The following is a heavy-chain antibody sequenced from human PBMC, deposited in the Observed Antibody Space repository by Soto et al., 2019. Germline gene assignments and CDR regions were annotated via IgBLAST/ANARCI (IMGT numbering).Heavy chain of an antibody. Sequence: PGESLKISCKGSGYSFTSYWIGWVRQMPGKGLEWMGIIYPGDSDTRYSPSFQGQVTISADKSISTAYLQWSSLKASDTAMYYCARLGGYCSSTSCYIDYWGQGTLVTVSS. CDR2: IYPGDSDT. CDR1: GYSFTSYW. V-gene: IGHV5-51*01. J-gene: IGHJ4*02. CDR3: ARLGGYCSSTSCYIDY. D-gene: IGHD2-2*02.